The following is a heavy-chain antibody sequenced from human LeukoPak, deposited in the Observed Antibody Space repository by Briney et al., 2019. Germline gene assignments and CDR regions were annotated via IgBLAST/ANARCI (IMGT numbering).Heavy chain of an antibody. D-gene: IGHD6-19*01. V-gene: IGHV1-18*04. CDR2: ISAYNGNT. CDR1: GYTFTSYG. CDR3: ARVPIYSSGWYYGY. J-gene: IGHJ4*02. Sequence: GASVKVSCKASGYTFTSYGISWVRQAPGQGLEWMGWISAYNGNTNYVQKLQGRVTMTTDTSTSTAYMELRSLRSDDTAVYYCARVPIYSSGWYYGYWGQGTLVTVSS.